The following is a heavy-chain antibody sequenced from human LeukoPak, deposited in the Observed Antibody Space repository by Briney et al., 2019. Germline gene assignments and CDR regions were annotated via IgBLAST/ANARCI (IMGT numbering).Heavy chain of an antibody. CDR2: IYYSGST. J-gene: IGHJ3*02. CDR1: GGSISSYY. V-gene: IGHV4-59*01. Sequence: PSETLSLTCTVSGGSISSYYWSWIRQPPGKGLEWIGYIYYSGSTNYNPSLKSRVTISVDTSKNQFSLKLSSVTAADTAVYYCARAYYYGSGSYSHGAFDIWGQGTMVTVSS. D-gene: IGHD3-10*01. CDR3: ARAYYYGSGSYSHGAFDI.